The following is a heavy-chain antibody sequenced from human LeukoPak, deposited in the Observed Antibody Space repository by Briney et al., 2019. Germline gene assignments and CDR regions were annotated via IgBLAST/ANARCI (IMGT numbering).Heavy chain of an antibody. Sequence: SETLSLTCAVYGGSFSGDYWSWIRQPPGKGLEWIGEINHSGSTNYNPSLKSRVTISVDTSKNQFSLKLSSVTAADTAVYYCARVLLWFGDFDYWGQGTLVTVSS. J-gene: IGHJ4*02. CDR1: GGSFSGDY. D-gene: IGHD3-10*01. V-gene: IGHV4-34*01. CDR3: ARVLLWFGDFDY. CDR2: INHSGST.